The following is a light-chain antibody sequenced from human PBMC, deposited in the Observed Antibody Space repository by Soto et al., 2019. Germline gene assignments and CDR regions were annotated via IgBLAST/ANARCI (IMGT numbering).Light chain of an antibody. CDR2: DVS. CDR3: SSYTSSSSTRV. Sequence: QSALTQPASVSGSPGQSITISCTGTSSDVGGYNYVSWYQQHPGKAPKLMIFDVSNRPSGVSNRCSGSKSGNTASLTLSGLQAEDDADYYCSSYTSSSSTRVFGTGTKLTVL. CDR1: SSDVGGYNY. J-gene: IGLJ1*01. V-gene: IGLV2-14*01.